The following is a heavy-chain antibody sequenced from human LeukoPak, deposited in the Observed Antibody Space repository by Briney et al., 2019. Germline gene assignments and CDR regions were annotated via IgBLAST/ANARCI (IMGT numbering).Heavy chain of an antibody. CDR3: ARDGALYYDSSGYLDY. J-gene: IGHJ4*02. CDR1: GYTFTSYG. V-gene: IGHV1-18*01. D-gene: IGHD3-22*01. CDR2: ISAYNGNT. Sequence: ASVKVSCKXSGYTFTSYGISWVRQAPGQGLEWMGWISAYNGNTNYAQKLQGRVTMTTDTSTSTAYMELRSLRSDDTAVYYCARDGALYYDSSGYLDYWGQGTLVTVSS.